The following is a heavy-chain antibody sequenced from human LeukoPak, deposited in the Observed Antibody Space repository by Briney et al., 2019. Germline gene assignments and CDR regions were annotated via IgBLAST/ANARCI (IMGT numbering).Heavy chain of an antibody. CDR1: GGSISSTGHY. D-gene: IGHD6-13*01. CDR2: IYSNGNT. Sequence: SETLSLTCSVSGGSISSTGHYWGWIRQSPEKRLDWSGSIYSNGNTYYNPSVKSRVPMSVDTSKNQFSLKLSSVTAADTAVYYCARHQLVYNWFDPWGQATLVTVSS. J-gene: IGHJ5*02. V-gene: IGHV4-39*01. CDR3: ARHQLVYNWFDP.